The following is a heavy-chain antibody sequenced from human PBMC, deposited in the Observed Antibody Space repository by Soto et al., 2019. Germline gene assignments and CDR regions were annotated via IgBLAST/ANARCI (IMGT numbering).Heavy chain of an antibody. CDR2: ISSSGSTI. J-gene: IGHJ4*02. D-gene: IGHD5-18*01. CDR3: HSAYSYGYSFDY. CDR1: GFTFSSYE. V-gene: IGHV3-48*03. Sequence: PGGSLRLSCAASGFTFSSYEMNWVRQAPGKGLEWVSYISSSGSTIYYADSVKGRFTISRDNAKNSLYLQMNSLRAEDTAVYYCHSAYSYGYSFDYWGQGTLVTVSS.